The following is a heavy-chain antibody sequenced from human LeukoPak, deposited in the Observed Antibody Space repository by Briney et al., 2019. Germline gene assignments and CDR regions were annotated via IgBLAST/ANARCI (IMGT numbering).Heavy chain of an antibody. CDR3: ARVSCTSTTCYVDY. J-gene: IGHJ4*02. D-gene: IGHD2-2*01. CDR1: GGSISSTNW. Sequence: SETLSLTCAVSGGSISSTNWWSWVRQPPGKGLEWIGEIYHSGSTEYNPSLKSRVTISVDKSKNQFSLKVNSVTAADTAVYYCARVSCTSTTCYVDYWGQGTLVTVSS. CDR2: IYHSGST. V-gene: IGHV4-4*02.